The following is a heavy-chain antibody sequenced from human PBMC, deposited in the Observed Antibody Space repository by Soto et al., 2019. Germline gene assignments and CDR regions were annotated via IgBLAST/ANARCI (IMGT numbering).Heavy chain of an antibody. CDR3: AREGAHCSGGSCYSSMDV. CDR2: IYYSGST. Sequence: QVQLQESGPGLVKPSQTLSLTCTVSGGSISSGDYYWSWIRQPPGKGLEWIGYIYYSGSTYYNPFLKIRVTISVDTSKNQFSLKLSSVTAADTAVYYCAREGAHCSGGSCYSSMDVWGQGTTVTVSS. D-gene: IGHD2-15*01. V-gene: IGHV4-30-4*01. J-gene: IGHJ6*02. CDR1: GGSISSGDYY.